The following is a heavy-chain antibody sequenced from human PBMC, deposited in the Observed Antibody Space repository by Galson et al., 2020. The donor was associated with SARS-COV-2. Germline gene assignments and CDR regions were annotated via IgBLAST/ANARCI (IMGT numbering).Heavy chain of an antibody. CDR2: ISYSGAT. V-gene: IGHV4-31*11. CDR3: ARDYRFTIFLESYYYMDV. J-gene: IGHJ6*03. CDR1: GGSITGSNFY. D-gene: IGHD3-3*01. Sequence: SETLSLTCAVSGGSITGSNFYWRWVRQHPGKGLEWIGDISYSGATTYNPSLKSRISISLDTSKNQFSLDLRSVTAADTAVYFCARDYRFTIFLESYYYMDVWGTGTTVIVSS.